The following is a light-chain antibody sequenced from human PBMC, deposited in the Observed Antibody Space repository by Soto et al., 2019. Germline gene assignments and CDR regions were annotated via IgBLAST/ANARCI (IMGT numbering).Light chain of an antibody. Sequence: EIVLTQSPGTLSLSPGERATLSCRASQSVSSSYLAWYQQKPGQAPRPLIYGASSRAIGIPDRFSGSGSGTDFTLTISRLEPDDFAVYYCQQYGISPWTFGQGTKVEIK. CDR1: QSVSSSY. CDR3: QQYGISPWT. CDR2: GAS. V-gene: IGKV3-20*01. J-gene: IGKJ1*01.